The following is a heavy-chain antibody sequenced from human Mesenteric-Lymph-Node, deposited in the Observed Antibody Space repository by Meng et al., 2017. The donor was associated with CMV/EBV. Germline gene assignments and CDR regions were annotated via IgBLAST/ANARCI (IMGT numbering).Heavy chain of an antibody. Sequence: GESLKISCAASGFTVSSNYMSWVRQAPGKGLEWGSVIYSGGSTYYADSVKGRFTISRDNSKNTLYLQMNSLRAEDTAVYYCARVLGRRYCSSTSCHPLGYWGQGTLVTVSS. CDR1: GFTVSSNY. CDR2: IYSGGST. D-gene: IGHD2-2*01. J-gene: IGHJ4*02. V-gene: IGHV3-66*02. CDR3: ARVLGRRYCSSTSCHPLGY.